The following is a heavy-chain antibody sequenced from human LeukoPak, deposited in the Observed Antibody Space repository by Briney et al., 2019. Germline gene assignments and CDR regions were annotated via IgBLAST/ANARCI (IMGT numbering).Heavy chain of an antibody. Sequence: SGTLSLTCAVSGGSISSSNWWSWVRQPPGKGLEWIGEIYHSGSTNYNPSLKSRVTISVDKSKNQFSLKLSSVTAADTAVYYCARDKNRALRPTGFDYWGQGTLVTVSS. V-gene: IGHV4-4*02. CDR1: GGSISSSNW. CDR2: IYHSGST. CDR3: ARDKNRALRPTGFDY. J-gene: IGHJ4*02. D-gene: IGHD4-17*01.